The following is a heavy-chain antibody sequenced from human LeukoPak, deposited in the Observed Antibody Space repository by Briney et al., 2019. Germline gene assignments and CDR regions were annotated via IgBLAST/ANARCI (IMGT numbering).Heavy chain of an antibody. CDR2: IFYSGSM. J-gene: IGHJ4*02. V-gene: IGHV4-30-4*01. CDR1: GGSISSGDYY. Sequence: SETLSLTCTVSGGSISSGDYYWTWIRQPPGKGMEWMGYIFYSGSMYYNPSLKSRLTISVDTSKNQFSLKLRSVTAADTAVYYCARQTTVISFDYWGQGALVTVSS. D-gene: IGHD4-17*01. CDR3: ARQTTVISFDY.